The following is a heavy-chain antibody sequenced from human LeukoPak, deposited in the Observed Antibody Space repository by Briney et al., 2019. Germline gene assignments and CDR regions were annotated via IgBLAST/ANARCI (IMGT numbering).Heavy chain of an antibody. Sequence: GGSLRLSCTASGFTFSIYWMHCVRQAPGKGLVWVSRINSDGGSTSYADSVKGRFTISRDSAKNTLYLQMNSLRAEDTAAYYCARRIQGMAPYYFDYWGQGTLVTVSS. CDR1: GFTFSIYW. V-gene: IGHV3-74*01. CDR2: INSDGGST. CDR3: ARRIQGMAPYYFDY. J-gene: IGHJ4*02. D-gene: IGHD5-24*01.